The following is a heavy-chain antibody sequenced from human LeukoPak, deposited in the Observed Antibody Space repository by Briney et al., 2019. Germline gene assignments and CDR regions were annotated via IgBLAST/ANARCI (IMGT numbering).Heavy chain of an antibody. Sequence: SETLSLTCTVSGYAISSGYYWGWIRQPPGKGLEWIGSIYHSGITNYNPSLKSRVTISVNTSKNQFSLKLTSVTAADTAVYYCARRRGYYPPTPNWFDPWGQGTLVTVSS. D-gene: IGHD3-22*01. CDR2: IYHSGIT. CDR1: GYAISSGYY. V-gene: IGHV4-38-2*02. CDR3: ARRRGYYPPTPNWFDP. J-gene: IGHJ5*02.